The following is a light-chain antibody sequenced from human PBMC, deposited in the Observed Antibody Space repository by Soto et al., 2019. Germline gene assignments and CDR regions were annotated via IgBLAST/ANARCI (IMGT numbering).Light chain of an antibody. CDR2: EVS. V-gene: IGLV2-14*01. J-gene: IGLJ3*02. Sequence: QSALTQPASVSESPGQSIAISCTGTSSDVGGYNYVSWYQQHPGKPPKLIIYEVSNRPSGVSDRFSGSKSGSTASLTISGLQAEDEADYYCSSYTTSTSLVFGGGTKLTVL. CDR3: SSYTTSTSLV. CDR1: SSDVGGYNY.